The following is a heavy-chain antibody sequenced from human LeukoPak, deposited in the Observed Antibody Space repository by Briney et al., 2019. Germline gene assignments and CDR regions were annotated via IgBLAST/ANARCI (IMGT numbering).Heavy chain of an antibody. D-gene: IGHD5-24*01. V-gene: IGHV3-21*04. J-gene: IGHJ4*02. CDR2: ISSSSSYI. CDR3: AKSGYNRFDY. Sequence: PGGSLRLSCAASGFTFSTYSMNWVRQAPGKGLEWVSSISSSSSYIYYADSVKGRFTISRDNARNSLYLQMNSLRAEDTAVYYCAKSGYNRFDYWGQGTLVTVSS. CDR1: GFTFSTYS.